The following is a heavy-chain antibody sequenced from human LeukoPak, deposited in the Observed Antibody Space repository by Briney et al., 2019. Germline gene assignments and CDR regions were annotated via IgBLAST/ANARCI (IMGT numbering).Heavy chain of an antibody. CDR1: GGPFSGYY. J-gene: IGHJ6*02. V-gene: IGHV4-34*01. CDR2: INHSGST. D-gene: IGHD3-10*01. CDR3: ARYGSGTRDVYYYYYGMDV. Sequence: SETLSLHCAVYGGPFSGYYWSWIRQPPGQGLEWIGEINHSGSTNYNPSLKSRVTISVDTSKNQFSLKLSSVTAADTAVYYCARYGSGTRDVYYYYYGMDVWGQGTTVTVSS.